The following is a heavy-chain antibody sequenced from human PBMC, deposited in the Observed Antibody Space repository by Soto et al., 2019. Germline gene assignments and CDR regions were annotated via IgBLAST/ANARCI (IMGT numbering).Heavy chain of an antibody. V-gene: IGHV1-8*01. D-gene: IGHD6-13*01. CDR1: GYAFTSYD. Sequence: ASVKVSCKASGYAFTSYDINWVRQATGQGLEWMGWVNPNSGNTGYTQQFQDRVTMTRSTSISTVYMELSRLTSDDTAVYYCVRAPRTGSSSWLYWGQGTLVTVSS. J-gene: IGHJ4*02. CDR2: VNPNSGNT. CDR3: VRAPRTGSSSWLY.